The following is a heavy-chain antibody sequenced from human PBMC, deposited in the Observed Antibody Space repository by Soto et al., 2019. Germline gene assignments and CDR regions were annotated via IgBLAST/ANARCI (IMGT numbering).Heavy chain of an antibody. J-gene: IGHJ6*02. V-gene: IGHV3-7*01. CDR2: IKQDGSEK. CDR3: ARNARFGELLSVYYYYGMDV. Sequence: GGSLRLSCAASGFTFSSYAMSWVRQAPGKGLEWVANIKQDGSEKYYVDSVKGRFTISRDNAKNSLYLQMNSLRAEDTAVYYCARNARFGELLSVYYYYGMDVWGQGTTVTVSS. CDR1: GFTFSSYA. D-gene: IGHD3-10*01.